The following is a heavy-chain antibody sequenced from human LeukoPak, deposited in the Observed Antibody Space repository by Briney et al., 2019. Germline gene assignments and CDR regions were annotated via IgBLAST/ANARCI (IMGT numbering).Heavy chain of an antibody. CDR2: ISSSGSYM. V-gene: IGHV3-21*01. CDR3: ARCALGVWADNYYMDV. Sequence: GGSLRLSCEASGSLRGYAMSWVRPAPGKGLEWVLSISSSGSYMYYTDSVKGRFTISRDNARNSVSLQMNSLRVEDTAIYFCARCALGVWADNYYMDVWGNGTTVIVSS. J-gene: IGHJ6*03. CDR1: GSLRGYA. D-gene: IGHD3-16*01.